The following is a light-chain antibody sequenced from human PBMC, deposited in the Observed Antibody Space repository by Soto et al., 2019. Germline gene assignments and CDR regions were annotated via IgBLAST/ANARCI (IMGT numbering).Light chain of an antibody. Sequence: QAVVTQEPSLTVSPGGTVTLTCGSSTGAVTINHHPYWFQQKAGQAPRTLIYDTSNKNSWTPARFYGSLLGDKAALTLSGAQAEEEAQYYYLCSYNTNRVFGGGTKLTVL. V-gene: IGLV7-46*01. CDR2: DTS. J-gene: IGLJ2*01. CDR1: TGAVTINHH. CDR3: LCSYNTNRV.